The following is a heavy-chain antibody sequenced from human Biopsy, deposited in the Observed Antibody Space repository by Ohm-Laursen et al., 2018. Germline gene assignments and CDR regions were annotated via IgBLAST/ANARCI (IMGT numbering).Heavy chain of an antibody. J-gene: IGHJ5*01. D-gene: IGHD1-14*01. CDR2: IDVSDYNT. CDR3: VKQWGGYNFDS. Sequence: SLRLCCAASGFTFHTYAMNWVRQAPGKGLEWVAHIDVSDYNTYYADSVRGRFTISRDNSKQMVHLEINSLTADDTAVYYCVKQWGGYNFDSWGQGTLVTVSS. CDR1: GFTFHTYA. V-gene: IGHV3-23*01.